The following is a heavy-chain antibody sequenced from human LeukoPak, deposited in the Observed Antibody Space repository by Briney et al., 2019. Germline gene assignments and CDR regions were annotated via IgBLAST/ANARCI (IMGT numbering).Heavy chain of an antibody. V-gene: IGHV4-30-4*01. CDR2: IYYSGST. Sequence: PSETLSLTCTVSGGSISSGDYYWSWIRQPPGKGLEWIGYIYYSGSTYYNPSLKSRVTISVDTSKNQFSLKLSSVIAADTAVYYCAGSTVTYYYGMDVWGQGTTVTVSS. CDR3: AGSTVTYYYGMDV. J-gene: IGHJ6*02. CDR1: GGSISSGDYY. D-gene: IGHD4-17*01.